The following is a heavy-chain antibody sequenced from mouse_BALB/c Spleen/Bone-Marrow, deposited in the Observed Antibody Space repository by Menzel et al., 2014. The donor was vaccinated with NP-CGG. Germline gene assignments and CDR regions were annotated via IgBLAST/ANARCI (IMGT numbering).Heavy chain of an antibody. CDR2: IYPGNSDT. D-gene: IGHD1-1*01. V-gene: IGHV1-5*01. Sequence: VQLKQSGTVLARPGASVKMPCKASGYTFTSYWMHWVKQRPGQGLEWIGAIYPGNSDTSYNQKFKGKAKLTAVTSTSTAYMELGSLTNEDSAVYYCTRVITAVLATRAMDYWGQGSSVTVSS. CDR3: TRVITAVLATRAMDY. CDR1: GYTFTSYW. J-gene: IGHJ4*01.